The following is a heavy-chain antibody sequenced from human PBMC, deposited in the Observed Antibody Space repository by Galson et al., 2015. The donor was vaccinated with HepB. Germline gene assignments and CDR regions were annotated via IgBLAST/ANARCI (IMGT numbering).Heavy chain of an antibody. CDR1: GSTFGRHS. D-gene: IGHD3-10*01. J-gene: IGHJ5*02. V-gene: IGHV3-48*02. Sequence: SLRLSCAASGSTFGRHSMNWVRQAPGKGLEWISYIRSDSGVTKYPDSVKGRFTISRDNARNSLYLQMNSLRDEDTAVYYCARGLGSASYSDHRFDPWGQGTLVTVSS. CDR3: ARGLGSASYSDHRFDP. CDR2: IRSDSGVT.